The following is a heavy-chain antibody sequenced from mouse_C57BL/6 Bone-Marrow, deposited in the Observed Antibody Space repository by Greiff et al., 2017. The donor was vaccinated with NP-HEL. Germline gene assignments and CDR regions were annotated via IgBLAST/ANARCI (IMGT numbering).Heavy chain of an antibody. V-gene: IGHV1-81*01. CDR2: IYPRSGNT. D-gene: IGHD1-1*01. CDR3: SRAVTTVVGNAY. Sequence: QVQLQQSGAELARPGASVKLSCKASGYTFTSYGISWVKQRTGQGLEWIGEIYPRSGNTYYNEKFKGKATLTAGKSSSTAYMELLSLTSEDSAVYFCSRAVTTVVGNAYWGQGTLVTVSA. J-gene: IGHJ3*01. CDR1: GYTFTSYG.